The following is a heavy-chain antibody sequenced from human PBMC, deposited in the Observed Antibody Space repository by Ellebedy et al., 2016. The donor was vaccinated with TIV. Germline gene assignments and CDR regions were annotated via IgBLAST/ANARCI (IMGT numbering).Heavy chain of an antibody. CDR2: IYYRGTT. J-gene: IGHJ4*02. V-gene: IGHV4-39*01. Sequence: SETLSLXXTVSGDSISRTNYYWGWIRQPPGKGLEWIGSIYYRGTTYYNPPLKSRVTISVDTSKDHFSLKLSSVTASDTAVYYCARQASVVAAYSAFDSWGQGTLVTVSS. CDR1: GDSISRTNYY. D-gene: IGHD2-15*01. CDR3: ARQASVVAAYSAFDS.